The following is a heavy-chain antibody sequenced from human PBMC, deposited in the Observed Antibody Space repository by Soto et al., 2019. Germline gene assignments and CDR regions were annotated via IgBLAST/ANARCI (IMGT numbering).Heavy chain of an antibody. CDR2: IYPGDSDT. Sequence: GESLKISCKGSGYSFPSYWIGWVRQMPGKGLEWMGIIYPGDSDTRYSPSFQGQVTISADKSISTAYLQWSSLKASDTAMYYCARDYYDDTTENWFDPWGKGTLVTVYS. CDR3: ARDYYDDTTENWFDP. J-gene: IGHJ5*02. CDR1: GYSFPSYW. D-gene: IGHD3-22*01. V-gene: IGHV5-51*01.